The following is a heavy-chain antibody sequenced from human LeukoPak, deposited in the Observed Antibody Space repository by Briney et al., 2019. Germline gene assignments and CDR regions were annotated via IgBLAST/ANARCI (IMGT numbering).Heavy chain of an antibody. CDR1: GFTFSSSW. D-gene: IGHD2-21*02. J-gene: IGHJ4*02. Sequence: GGSLRLSCAASGFTFSSSWMSWVRQAPGRRLEWVANINQDGSEKYYVDSVKGRFIISRDNAKNSLYLQMNSLGAEDTAVYYCARQVTPMRYWGQGTLVTVSS. CDR3: ARQVTPMRY. V-gene: IGHV3-7*05. CDR2: INQDGSEK.